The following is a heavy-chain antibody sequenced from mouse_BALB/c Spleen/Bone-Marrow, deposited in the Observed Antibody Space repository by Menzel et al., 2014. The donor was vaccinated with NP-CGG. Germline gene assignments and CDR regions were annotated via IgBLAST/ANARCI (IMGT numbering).Heavy chain of an antibody. V-gene: IGHV5-17*02. D-gene: IGHD1-1*02. Sequence: EVQLVESGGGLVQPGGSRKLSCAASGFTFSSFAMHWVRQAPEKGLEWVAYISSASSTIYYADTVMGRFTISRDNPKNTLFMKMSSLRTEHTAMYYCARSGGSCVHFDYWGQGTPLTVSS. J-gene: IGHJ2*01. CDR2: ISSASSTI. CDR3: ARSGGSCVHFDY. CDR1: GFTFSSFA.